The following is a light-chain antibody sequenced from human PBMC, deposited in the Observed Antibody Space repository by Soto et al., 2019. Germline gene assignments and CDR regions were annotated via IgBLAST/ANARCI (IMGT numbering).Light chain of an antibody. CDR1: SIDVGGYNH. Sequence: QSALTQPASVSGSPGQSITISCTGTSIDVGGYNHVSWYQQHPGKAPKLMIYDVTDRPSGVSNRFSGSKSGNTASLAISGLQAEDDADYYCNSYTSTNTLVFGGGTKLTVL. CDR3: NSYTSTNTLV. J-gene: IGLJ2*01. V-gene: IGLV2-14*03. CDR2: DVT.